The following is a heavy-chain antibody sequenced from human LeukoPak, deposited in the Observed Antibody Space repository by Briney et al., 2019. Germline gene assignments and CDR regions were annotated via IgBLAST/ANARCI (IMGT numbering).Heavy chain of an antibody. V-gene: IGHV3-33*06. CDR2: IWHDGSAE. CDR1: AFSFSGYG. J-gene: IGHJ4*02. D-gene: IGHD6-19*01. Sequence: GGSLRLSCAASAFSFSGYGIHWVRHAPGKGLEWAAVIWHDGSAEFYADSVRGRFSISRDDSKNMVYLQMNYLRAEDTALYYCAKDSRGGWTGYFDNWGQGTLVTVSS. CDR3: AKDSRGGWTGYFDN.